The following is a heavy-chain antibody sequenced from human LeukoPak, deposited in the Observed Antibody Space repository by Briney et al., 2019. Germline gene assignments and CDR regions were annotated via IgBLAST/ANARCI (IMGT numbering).Heavy chain of an antibody. CDR3: VRDHDWSFDL. CDR1: GFTFSSYW. V-gene: IGHV3-48*02. D-gene: IGHD1-1*01. J-gene: IGHJ4*02. Sequence: GGSLTLSCAPSGFTFSSYWMNWVRQAPGKGLEWVSHINSDTNITPYTASVSGRFTISRDNAKNSLYLHVNSLRDEDTAVYYCVRDHDWSFDLWGQGALVTVSS. CDR2: INSDTNIT.